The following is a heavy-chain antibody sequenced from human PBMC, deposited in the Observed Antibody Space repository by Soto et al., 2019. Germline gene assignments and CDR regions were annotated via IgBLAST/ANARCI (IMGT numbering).Heavy chain of an antibody. CDR2: ISAYDGNT. CDR3: ARDLRYCSGGSCYPPLGY. V-gene: IGHV1-18*01. J-gene: IGHJ4*02. CDR1: GYTFTSYG. D-gene: IGHD2-15*01. Sequence: GASVKVSCKASGYTFTSYGISWVRQAPGQGLEWMGWISAYDGNTNYARKLQGRVTMTTDTSTSTAYMELRSLRSDDTAVYYCARDLRYCSGGSCYPPLGYWGQGTLVTVSS.